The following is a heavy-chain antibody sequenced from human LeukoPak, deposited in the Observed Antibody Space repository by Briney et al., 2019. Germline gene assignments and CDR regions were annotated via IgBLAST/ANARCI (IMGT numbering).Heavy chain of an antibody. V-gene: IGHV4-4*07. CDR2: IYTSGST. J-gene: IGHJ5*02. CDR3: ARSTEEEWYENWFDP. CDR1: GGSISSYY. Sequence: PSETLSLTCTVSGGSISSYYWSWIRQPAGKGLEWIGRIYTSGSTNYNPSLKSRVTMSVDTSKNQFSLKLSSVTAADTAVYYCARSTEEEWYENWFDPWGQGTLVTVSS. D-gene: IGHD3-3*01.